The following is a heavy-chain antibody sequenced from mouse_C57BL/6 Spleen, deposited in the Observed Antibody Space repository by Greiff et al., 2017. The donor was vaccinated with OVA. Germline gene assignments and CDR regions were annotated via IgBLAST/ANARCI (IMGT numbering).Heavy chain of an antibody. Sequence: EVQRVESGPGLVKPSQSLSLTCSVPGYSITSGYYWYWIRQFPGNKLEWMGYISYDGSKNYNPSLKNRISITRDTSKNQFFLKLKSVTTEDTATYYCARDHDYYGSSSWYFDVWGTGTTVTVSS. D-gene: IGHD1-1*01. CDR1: GYSITSGYY. V-gene: IGHV3-6*01. CDR2: ISYDGSK. CDR3: ARDHDYYGSSSWYFDV. J-gene: IGHJ1*03.